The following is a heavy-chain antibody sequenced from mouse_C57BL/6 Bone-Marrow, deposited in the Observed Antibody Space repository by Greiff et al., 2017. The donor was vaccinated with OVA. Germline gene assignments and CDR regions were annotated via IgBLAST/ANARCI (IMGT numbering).Heavy chain of an antibody. V-gene: IGHV1-82*01. Sequence: VQGVESGPELVKPGASVKISCKASGYAFSSSWMNWVKQRPGKGLEWIGRIYPGDGDTNYNGKFKGKATLTADKSSSTAYMQLSSLTSEDSAVYFCARSRQLRPAWFAYWGQGTLVTVSA. D-gene: IGHD3-2*02. CDR3: ARSRQLRPAWFAY. J-gene: IGHJ3*01. CDR2: IYPGDGDT. CDR1: GYAFSSSW.